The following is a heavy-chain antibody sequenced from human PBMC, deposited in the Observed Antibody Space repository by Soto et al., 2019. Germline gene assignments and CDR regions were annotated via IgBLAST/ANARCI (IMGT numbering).Heavy chain of an antibody. D-gene: IGHD2-15*01. CDR2: ISYDGSNK. Sequence: GGSLRLSCAASGFTFSSYAMHWVRQAPGKGLEWVAVISYDGSNKYYADSVKGRFTISRDNSKNTLYLQMNSLRAEDTAVYYCARDGGRSYYYYYGMDVWGQGTTVTVSS. CDR1: GFTFSSYA. V-gene: IGHV3-30-3*01. CDR3: ARDGGRSYYYYYGMDV. J-gene: IGHJ6*02.